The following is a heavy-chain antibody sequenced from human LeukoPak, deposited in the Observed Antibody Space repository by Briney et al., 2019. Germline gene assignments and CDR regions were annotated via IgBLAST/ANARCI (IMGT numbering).Heavy chain of an antibody. CDR3: YLQWLVRKGIDY. CDR1: GYTFTSYA. J-gene: IGHJ4*02. CDR2: INAGNGNT. Sequence: ASVKVSCKASGYTFTSYAMHWVRQAPGQRLEWMGWINAGNGNTKYSQKFQGRVTITRDTSVSTAYMELSSLRSEDTAVYYCYLQWLVRKGIDYWGQGTLVTVSS. V-gene: IGHV1-3*01. D-gene: IGHD6-19*01.